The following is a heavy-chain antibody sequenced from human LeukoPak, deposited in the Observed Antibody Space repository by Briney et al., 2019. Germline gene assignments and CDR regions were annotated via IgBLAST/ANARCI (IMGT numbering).Heavy chain of an antibody. V-gene: IGHV4-59*01. CDR2: IYYTGTT. CDR1: GESISGFY. CDR3: ARGSRGDGAAFDI. Sequence: SSETLSLTCTVSGESISGFYWNWIRQPPGKGLEWIGYIYYTGTTNYNPSLKSRVTISVDTSKNQFSLNLISVTTADTAVYYCARGSRGDGAAFDIWGQGTLVTVSS. J-gene: IGHJ3*02. D-gene: IGHD7-27*01.